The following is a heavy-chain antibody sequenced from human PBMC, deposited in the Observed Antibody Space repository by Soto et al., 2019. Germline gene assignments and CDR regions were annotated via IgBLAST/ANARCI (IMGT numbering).Heavy chain of an antibody. Sequence: GGSLRLSCAASGFTVSSNYMSWVRQTPGKGLEWVSVIYSGGSTYYADSVKGRFTISRHNSKNTLYLQMNSLRAEDTAVYYCAKGLDYYGSAGLDYWGQGTLVTVSS. CDR2: IYSGGST. V-gene: IGHV3-53*04. CDR3: AKGLDYYGSAGLDY. J-gene: IGHJ4*02. D-gene: IGHD3-22*01. CDR1: GFTVSSNY.